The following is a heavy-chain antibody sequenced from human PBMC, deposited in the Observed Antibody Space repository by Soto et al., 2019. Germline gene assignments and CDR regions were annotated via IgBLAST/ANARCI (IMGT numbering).Heavy chain of an antibody. D-gene: IGHD7-27*01. CDR3: AREWGLLPYYVMNV. CDR1: GDSVTSGSYY. V-gene: IGHV4-61*03. Sequence: TLSLTCIVSGDSVTSGSYYWTWLRQPPGKGLEWIGYISYTGRTKYNPSLQSRVTISVDTSKNDFALNLSSVTAADTAVYFCAREWGLLPYYVMNVWGHGTAVTVSS. CDR2: ISYTGRT. J-gene: IGHJ6*02.